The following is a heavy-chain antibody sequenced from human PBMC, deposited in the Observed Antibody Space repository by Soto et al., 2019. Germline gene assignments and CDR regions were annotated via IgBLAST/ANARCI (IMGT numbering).Heavy chain of an antibody. J-gene: IGHJ4*02. CDR2: ISYDGSDK. Sequence: PGGSLRLSCATPGFSVNNNDMSWVRQAPGKGLEWVALISYDGSDKDYADSVKGRFTISRDNSRNTLFLQMNSLRAEDTAVYYCARDYYKYYDSSGYYRSPAYWGQGTLVTVSS. V-gene: IGHV3-30-3*01. D-gene: IGHD3-22*01. CDR3: ARDYYKYYDSSGYYRSPAY. CDR1: GFSVNNND.